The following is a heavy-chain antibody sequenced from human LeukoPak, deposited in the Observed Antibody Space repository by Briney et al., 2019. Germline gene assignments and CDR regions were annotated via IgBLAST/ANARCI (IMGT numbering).Heavy chain of an antibody. Sequence: PSETLSLTCTVSGGSISSSSYYWGWIRQPPGKGLEWIGSIYYSGSTYYNPSLKSRVTISVDTSKNQFSLKLSSVTAADTAVYYCARDFDPYYCDSSGRDFQHWGQGTLVTVSS. J-gene: IGHJ1*01. CDR2: IYYSGST. CDR3: ARDFDPYYCDSSGRDFQH. D-gene: IGHD3-22*01. V-gene: IGHV4-39*07. CDR1: GGSISSSSYY.